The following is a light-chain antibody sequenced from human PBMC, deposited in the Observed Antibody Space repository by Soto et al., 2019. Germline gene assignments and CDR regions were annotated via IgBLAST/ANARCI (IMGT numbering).Light chain of an antibody. CDR1: QGVANY. V-gene: IGKV1-9*01. CDR2: AAS. Sequence: DIKLTQSPSFLCASVVDRVTMTCRASQGVANYFAWYQQKPGKAPNLLIYAASTLQGGVTSRFSGSGSGTEFTLTISSLQPEDFATYYCQQLNSYPLTVGGVTQVEIK. J-gene: IGKJ4*01. CDR3: QQLNSYPLT.